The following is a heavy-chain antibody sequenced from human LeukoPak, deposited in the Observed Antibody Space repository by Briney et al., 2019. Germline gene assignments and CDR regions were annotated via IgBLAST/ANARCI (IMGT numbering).Heavy chain of an antibody. CDR2: ISSGSDYT. D-gene: IGHD2-15*01. CDR3: AGQIGGYDGFDI. J-gene: IGHJ3*02. Sequence: GGSLRLSCAASGFTFSDFSMSWIRQAPGKGLKWVSYISSGSDYTNYADSVKGRFTISRDNAKNSLSLQMNSLRAEDTAVYYCAGQIGGYDGFDIWGQGTMVTVSS. CDR1: GFTFSDFS. V-gene: IGHV3-11*03.